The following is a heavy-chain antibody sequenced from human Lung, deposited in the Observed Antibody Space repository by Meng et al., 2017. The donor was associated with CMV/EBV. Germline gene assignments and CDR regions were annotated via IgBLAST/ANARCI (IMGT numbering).Heavy chain of an antibody. Sequence: SGXXLVXPTQTLTLTCTFSGFSLSTSGVGVGWIRQPPGKDLEWRALIYWNDDKRYSSSLKSRLTITKDTSKNQVVLTMTNMDPVDTATYYCAHRQTVPAAYRIRYDAFDIWXKGPMVPFSS. V-gene: IGHV2-5*01. CDR2: IYWNDDK. J-gene: IGHJ3*02. CDR1: GFSLSTSGVG. CDR3: AHRQTVPAAYRIRYDAFDI. D-gene: IGHD2-2*01.